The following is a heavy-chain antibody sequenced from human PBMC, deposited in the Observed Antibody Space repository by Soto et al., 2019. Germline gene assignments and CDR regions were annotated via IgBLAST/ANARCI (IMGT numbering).Heavy chain of an antibody. CDR1: GFTFTNAW. V-gene: IGHV3-15*01. CDR3: STAGHFETDASYDYYGMDV. Sequence: EVQLVESGGGLVKPGGSLRLSCAASGFTFTNAWMSWVRQGPGRGLEWIGRIKSKSDGGTIEYAAPVKGRFTISRDDSKDTVFLQMNSLKTGDTAVYYCSTAGHFETDASYDYYGMDVWGQGTTVIVSS. J-gene: IGHJ6*02. D-gene: IGHD1-1*01. CDR2: IKSKSDGGTI.